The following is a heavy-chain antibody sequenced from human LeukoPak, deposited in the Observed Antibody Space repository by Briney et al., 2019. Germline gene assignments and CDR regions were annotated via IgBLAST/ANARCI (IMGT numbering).Heavy chain of an antibody. CDR2: ISDSGGIT. Sequence: QPGGSLRLSCAASGFIFSSYAMSWVRQAPGKGLEWVSVISDSGGITYYADSVKGRFTISRDNSMNTMYLQMNSLRAEDTAVYYCAREYCSGGSCHPGVFDPWGQGTLVTVSS. D-gene: IGHD2-15*01. V-gene: IGHV3-23*01. CDR3: AREYCSGGSCHPGVFDP. J-gene: IGHJ5*02. CDR1: GFIFSSYA.